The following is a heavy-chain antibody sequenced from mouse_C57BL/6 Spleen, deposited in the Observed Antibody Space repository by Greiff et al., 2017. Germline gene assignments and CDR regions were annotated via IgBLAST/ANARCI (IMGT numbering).Heavy chain of an antibody. CDR3: ARKTTVVDFDY. J-gene: IGHJ2*01. V-gene: IGHV1-43*01. CDR1: GYSFTGYY. D-gene: IGHD1-1*01. Sequence: VQLQQSGPELVKPGASVKISCKASGYSFTGYYMHWVKQSSEKSLEWIGEINPSTGGTSYNQKFKGKATLTVDKSSSTAYMQLKSLTSEDSAVYYCARKTTVVDFDYWGQGTTLTVSS. CDR2: INPSTGGT.